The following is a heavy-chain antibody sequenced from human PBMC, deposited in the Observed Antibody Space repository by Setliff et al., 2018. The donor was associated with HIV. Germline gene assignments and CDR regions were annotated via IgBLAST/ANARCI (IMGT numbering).Heavy chain of an antibody. D-gene: IGHD3-10*01. CDR1: GGSISSSSYY. V-gene: IGHV4-31*03. Sequence: PSETLSLTCTVSGGSISSSSYYWGWIRQPPGKGLEWIGYIYYSGSTYYDPSLKSRVTISVDTSKNQFSLELSSVTAADTAVYYCVRERIGELLNWFDPWGQGTLVTVSS. CDR3: VRERIGELLNWFDP. CDR2: IYYSGST. J-gene: IGHJ5*02.